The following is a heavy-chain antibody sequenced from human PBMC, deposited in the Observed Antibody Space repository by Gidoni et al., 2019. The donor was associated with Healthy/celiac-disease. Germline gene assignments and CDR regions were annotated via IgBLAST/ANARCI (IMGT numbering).Heavy chain of an antibody. Sequence: QVQLQQSGPGLVKPSQTLSLTRAISGDSVSRNRAAWNWIRPSPSRGLEWLGRTYYRSKWYNDYAVSVKSRITINPDTSKNQFSLQLNSVTPEDTAVYYCARERDIVATNDFDYWGQGTLVTVSS. V-gene: IGHV6-1*01. CDR3: ARERDIVATNDFDY. J-gene: IGHJ4*02. CDR1: GDSVSRNRAA. D-gene: IGHD5-12*01. CDR2: TYYRSKWYN.